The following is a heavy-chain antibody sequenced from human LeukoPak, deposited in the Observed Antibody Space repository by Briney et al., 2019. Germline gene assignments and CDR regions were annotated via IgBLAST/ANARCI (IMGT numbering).Heavy chain of an antibody. V-gene: IGHV3-53*04. J-gene: IGHJ5*02. CDR3: ARLNDYAWFDP. Sequence: GGSLRLSCAAPGFTVSSNYMSWVRQAPGKGLEWVSVIYSGGSTYYADSVKGRFTISRHNSKNTLYLQMNSLRAEDTAVYYCARLNDYAWFDPWGQGTLVTVSS. CDR1: GFTVSSNY. CDR2: IYSGGST. D-gene: IGHD4-17*01.